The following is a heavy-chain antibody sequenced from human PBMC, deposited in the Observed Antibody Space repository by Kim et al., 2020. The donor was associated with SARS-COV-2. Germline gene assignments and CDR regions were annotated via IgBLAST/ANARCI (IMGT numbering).Heavy chain of an antibody. J-gene: IGHJ5*02. V-gene: IGHV6-1*01. CDR2: TYYRSKWFF. Sequence: SQTLSLTCAISGDSVSSNIAAWNWIRQSPSTGLEWLGRTYYRSKWFFEYAVSLKGRISINPDTSKNQFSLQLNSVTPEDTAVYYCTRAWINNWFDPWGQGTLLTVSS. D-gene: IGHD5-12*01. CDR1: GDSVSSNIAA. CDR3: TRAWINNWFDP.